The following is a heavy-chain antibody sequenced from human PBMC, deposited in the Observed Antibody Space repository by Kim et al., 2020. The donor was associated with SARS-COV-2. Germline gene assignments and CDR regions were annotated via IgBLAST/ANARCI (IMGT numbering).Heavy chain of an antibody. Sequence: SETLSLTCTVSGGSISSSSYYWGWIRQPPGKGLEWIGSIYYSGGTYYNPSLKSRVTISVDTSKNQFSLKLSSVTAADTAVYYCAVPSRLLSPKYYYYYGMDVWGQGTTVTVSS. CDR2: IYYSGGT. D-gene: IGHD2-2*01. V-gene: IGHV4-39*07. CDR3: AVPSRLLSPKYYYYYGMDV. J-gene: IGHJ6*02. CDR1: GGSISSSSYY.